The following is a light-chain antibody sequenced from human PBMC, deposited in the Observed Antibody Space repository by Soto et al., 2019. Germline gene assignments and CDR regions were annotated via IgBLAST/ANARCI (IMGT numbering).Light chain of an antibody. J-gene: IGKJ2*01. CDR3: QQYGGSMYT. V-gene: IGKV3-20*01. Sequence: EIVLTQSPATLSLSPGERATLSCRASQSVTSSYLAWYQHKPGQAPRLLIYGASNRATGIPGRFSGSGSGTDFTLTISRLEPEDFAVYYCQQYGGSMYTFCQGTKLEI. CDR2: GAS. CDR1: QSVTSSY.